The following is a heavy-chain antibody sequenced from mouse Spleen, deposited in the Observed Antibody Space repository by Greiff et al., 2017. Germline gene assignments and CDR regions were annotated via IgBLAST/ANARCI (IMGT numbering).Heavy chain of an antibody. Sequence: EVKLVESGGDLVKPGGSLKLSCAASGFTFSSYGMSWVRQTPDKRLEWVATISSGGSYTYYPDSVKGRFTISRDNAKNTLYLQMSSLKSEDTAMYYCARLDSSGYGFAYWGQGTLVTVSA. CDR1: GFTFSSYG. J-gene: IGHJ3*01. CDR2: ISSGGSYT. D-gene: IGHD3-2*02. V-gene: IGHV5-6*01. CDR3: ARLDSSGYGFAY.